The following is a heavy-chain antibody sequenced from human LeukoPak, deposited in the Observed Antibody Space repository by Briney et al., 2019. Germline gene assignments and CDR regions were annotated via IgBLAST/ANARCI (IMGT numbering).Heavy chain of an antibody. D-gene: IGHD2-2*01. CDR1: GYSISSGYY. CDR3: ARHACSSTSCYGYYYYYYMDV. J-gene: IGHJ6*03. Sequence: SETLSLTCAVSGYSISSGYYWGGIRQPPGKGLEWIGSIYHSGSTYYNPSLKSRVTISVDTSKNQFSLKLSSVTAADTAVYYCARHACSSTSCYGYYYYYYMDVWGKGTTVTVSS. V-gene: IGHV4-38-2*01. CDR2: IYHSGST.